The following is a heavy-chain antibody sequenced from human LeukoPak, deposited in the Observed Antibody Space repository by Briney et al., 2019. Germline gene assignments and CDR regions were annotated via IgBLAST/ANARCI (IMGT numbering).Heavy chain of an antibody. CDR1: GFTFSSYG. J-gene: IGHJ1*01. CDR3: AYSSGYYH. Sequence: PGGSLRLSCAASGFTFSSYGMHWVRQAPGKGLEWVAVISYDGSNKYYADSVKGRFTISRDNFKNTLYLHMSTLRPEDTAVYYCAYSSGYYHWGQGTLVTVSS. V-gene: IGHV3-30*03. CDR2: ISYDGSNK. D-gene: IGHD3-22*01.